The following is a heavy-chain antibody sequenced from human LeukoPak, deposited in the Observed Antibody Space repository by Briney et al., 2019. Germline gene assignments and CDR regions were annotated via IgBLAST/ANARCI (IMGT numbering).Heavy chain of an antibody. CDR2: IYSGGST. CDR3: ARDSLSLDYFDY. V-gene: IGHV3-53*01. D-gene: IGHD3-10*01. Sequence: GGSLRLSCAASGFPVSSNYMSWVRQAPGKPLEWVSVIYSGGSTYYADSVKGRFTISRDNSKNTLYLQMKSLRAEDTAVYYCARDSLSLDYFDYWGQGTLVTVSS. CDR1: GFPVSSNY. J-gene: IGHJ4*02.